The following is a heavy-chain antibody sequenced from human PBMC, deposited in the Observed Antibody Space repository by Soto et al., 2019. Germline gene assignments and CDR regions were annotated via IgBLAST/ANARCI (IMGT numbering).Heavy chain of an antibody. D-gene: IGHD3-3*01. CDR2: MNPNSGNT. V-gene: IGHV1-8*02. CDR3: ARGIGGFWSGLYGMDV. J-gene: IGHJ6*02. Sequence: GAPVKVSSEASGGNSSSYAIRWVRQATRQGLEWMGWMNPNSGNTGYAQKFQGRVTMTRNTPISTAYVELSSLRSEDTAVYYCARGIGGFWSGLYGMDVWGQGTTVTVSS. CDR1: GGNSSSYA.